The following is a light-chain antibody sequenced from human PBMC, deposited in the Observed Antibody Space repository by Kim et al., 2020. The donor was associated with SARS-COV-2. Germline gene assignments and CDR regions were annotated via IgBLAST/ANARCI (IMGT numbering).Light chain of an antibody. V-gene: IGLV2-14*03. J-gene: IGLJ2*01. CDR2: DVT. Sequence: QSALTQPASVSGSPGQSITISCTGTRSDVGGYNFVSWYQQHLGEAPKLIIYDVTIRPSGVSNRFSGSKSGNTASLTISGLQAEDEADYYCSSYTSSTTLGVFGGGTQLTVL. CDR3: SSYTSSTTLGV. CDR1: RSDVGGYNF.